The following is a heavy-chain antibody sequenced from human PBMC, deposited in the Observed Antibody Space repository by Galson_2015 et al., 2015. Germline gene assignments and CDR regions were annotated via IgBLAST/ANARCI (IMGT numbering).Heavy chain of an antibody. Sequence: SLRLSCAASGFTFSSYAMSWVRQAPGKGLEWVSAISGSGGSTYYADSVKGRFTISRDNSKSTLYLQMNSLRSEDTAVYYCAKISGGYDGPFGYWGQGTLVTVSS. CDR3: AKISGGYDGPFGY. D-gene: IGHD5-12*01. CDR1: GFTFSSYA. J-gene: IGHJ4*02. CDR2: ISGSGGST. V-gene: IGHV3-23*01.